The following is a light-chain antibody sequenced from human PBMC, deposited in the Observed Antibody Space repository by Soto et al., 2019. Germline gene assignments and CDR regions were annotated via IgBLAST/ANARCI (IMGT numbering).Light chain of an antibody. Sequence: ATQMTQSPYSLSASVGDRITITCRASRDIGSDLSWYQQKPGKAPKLLIYDASSLESWVPSRFSGSGSGTEFTLTIISLQPDDFATYYCQQYNSYSQTFGQGTKVDIK. J-gene: IGKJ1*01. V-gene: IGKV1-13*02. CDR2: DAS. CDR1: RDIGSD. CDR3: QQYNSYSQT.